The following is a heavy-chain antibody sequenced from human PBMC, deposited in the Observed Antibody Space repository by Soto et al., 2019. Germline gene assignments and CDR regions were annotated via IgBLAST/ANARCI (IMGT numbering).Heavy chain of an antibody. CDR1: GGSFSGYY. CDR2: INHSGST. J-gene: IGHJ4*02. V-gene: IGHV4-34*01. Sequence: QVQLQQWGAGLLKPSETLSLTCAVYGGSFSGYYWSWIRQPPGKGLEWIGEINHSGSTNYNPSLKSRVTISVDTSKNQFSLKLSSVTAADTAVYYCARAGSSITIFGVVINSRLLDYWGQGTLVTVSS. CDR3: ARAGSSITIFGVVINSRLLDY. D-gene: IGHD3-3*01.